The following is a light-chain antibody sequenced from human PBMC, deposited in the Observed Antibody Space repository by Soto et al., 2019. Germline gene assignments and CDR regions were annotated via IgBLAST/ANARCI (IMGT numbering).Light chain of an antibody. Sequence: QSVLTQPPSASGTPGQRVTISCSGSSSNIGSNTVNWYQQLPGTAPNLLIYSNNQRPSGVPDRFSGSKSGTSASLAISGLHSEDEDDYYCAAWDDSLNGPVFGGGTKLTVL. CDR1: SSNIGSNT. V-gene: IGLV1-44*01. CDR3: AAWDDSLNGPV. J-gene: IGLJ2*01. CDR2: SNN.